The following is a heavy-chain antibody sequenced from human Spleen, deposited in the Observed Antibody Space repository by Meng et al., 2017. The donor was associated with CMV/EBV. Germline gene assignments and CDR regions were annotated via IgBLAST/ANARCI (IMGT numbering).Heavy chain of an antibody. J-gene: IGHJ6*02. CDR1: GYSFTTYW. CDR3: ARRGRYCSSTSCLYYYYGMDV. V-gene: IGHV5-51*01. CDR2: IYPGDSDT. Sequence: GGSLRLSCKGSGYSFTTYWLGWVRQMPGKGLEWMGIIYPGDSDTRYSPSFQGQVTISADKSISTAYLQWSSLKASDTAMYYCARRGRYCSSTSCLYYYYGMDVWGQGTTVTVSS. D-gene: IGHD2-2*01.